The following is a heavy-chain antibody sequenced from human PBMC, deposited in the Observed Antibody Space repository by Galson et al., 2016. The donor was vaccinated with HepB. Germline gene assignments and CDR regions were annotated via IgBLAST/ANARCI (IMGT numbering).Heavy chain of an antibody. J-gene: IGHJ3*01. V-gene: IGHV3-48*02. CDR3: AKRDLLWFGDPNAFDV. Sequence: SLRLSCAASGFTFSGYTMNWVRQAPGKGLEWVSYISSNGATIYYADSVKGRFTLTRDNAKNSLYLQMNSLRDEDTAVYYCAKRDLLWFGDPNAFDVWGQGTMVTVSS. D-gene: IGHD3-10*01. CDR1: GFTFSGYT. CDR2: ISSNGATI.